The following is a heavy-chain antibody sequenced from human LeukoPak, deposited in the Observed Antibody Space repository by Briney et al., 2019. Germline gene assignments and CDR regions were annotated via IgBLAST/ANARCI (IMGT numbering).Heavy chain of an antibody. D-gene: IGHD1-26*01. Sequence: PGGSLRLSCAASGFTFSSYAMSWVRQAPGKGLEWVSAISNSDDKTYYADSVKGRFTISRDNSKNTLYLQMHSLRAEDTAVYYCAKGSGAYYFWELPYFDYWGQGTLVTVSS. CDR1: GFTFSSYA. CDR2: ISNSDDKT. V-gene: IGHV3-23*01. J-gene: IGHJ4*02. CDR3: AKGSGAYYFWELPYFDY.